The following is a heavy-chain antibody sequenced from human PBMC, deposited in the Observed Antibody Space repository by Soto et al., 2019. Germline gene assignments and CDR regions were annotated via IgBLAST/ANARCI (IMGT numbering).Heavy chain of an antibody. J-gene: IGHJ6*02. V-gene: IGHV4-61*01. CDR1: SDYVGSTSYY. Sequence: QVQLQESVPRLVKPSETLSLTFTDSSDYVGSTSYYWSWIGQPPRMLLEFIGYMYYSGSNNYNASVKSRVTRALDTSNGQCSRRLCSVTAADTPVYYCARAWRQPWGGMAVWVPGTTVTVSS. D-gene: IGHD3-3*01. CDR3: ARAWRQPWGGMAV. CDR2: MYYSGSN.